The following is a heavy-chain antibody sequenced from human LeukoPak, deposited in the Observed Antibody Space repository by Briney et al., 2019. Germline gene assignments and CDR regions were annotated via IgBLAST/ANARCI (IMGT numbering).Heavy chain of an antibody. Sequence: NPSETLSLTCAVYGGSFSGYYWSWIRQPPGKGLEWIGEINHSGSTNYNPSLKSRVTISVDTSKNQFSLKLSSVTAADTAVYYCARRTRVSWWDQRGFDYWGQGTLVTVSS. D-gene: IGHD1-26*01. V-gene: IGHV4-34*01. CDR1: GGSFSGYY. CDR2: INHSGST. J-gene: IGHJ4*02. CDR3: ARRTRVSWWDQRGFDY.